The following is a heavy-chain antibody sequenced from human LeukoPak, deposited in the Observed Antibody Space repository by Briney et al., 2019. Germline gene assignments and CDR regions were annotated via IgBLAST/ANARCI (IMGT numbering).Heavy chain of an antibody. CDR1: VFTMSDHY. J-gene: IGHJ5*02. V-gene: IGHV3-11*04. Sequence: GGSLRLSCTASVFTMSDHYMTWIRQPPGKGLEWVSYISSSGRNIYYADSVKGRFTISRGNANNSLYLQMTGLRDEDTAVYYCARGRGGDNSNWFDPWGPGTLVTVSS. CDR3: ARGRGGDNSNWFDP. D-gene: IGHD4-23*01. CDR2: ISSSGRNI.